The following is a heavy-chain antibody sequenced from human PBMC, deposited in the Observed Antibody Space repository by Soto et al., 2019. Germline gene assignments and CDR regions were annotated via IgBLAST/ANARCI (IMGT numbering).Heavy chain of an antibody. J-gene: IGHJ4*02. V-gene: IGHV3-23*01. CDR2: ISGSGGTA. Sequence: EVQLLESGGGSVQPGGSLRLSCAASGFTFSSYAMHWVRRPPGKGLEWVSSISGSGGTAYYADSVKGRFSTSRDRLVNTLYLQMNSLRAEDTAVYYCAKGRGQNRTFDYWGQGTLVTVSP. CDR1: GFTFSSYA. D-gene: IGHD3-10*01. CDR3: AKGRGQNRTFDY.